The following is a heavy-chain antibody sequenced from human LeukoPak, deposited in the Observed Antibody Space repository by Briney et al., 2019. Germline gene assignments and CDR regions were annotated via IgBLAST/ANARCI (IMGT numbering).Heavy chain of an antibody. J-gene: IGHJ2*01. D-gene: IGHD1-1*01. V-gene: IGHV4-59*01. CDR1: GGSISPFS. Sequence: SETLSLTCTVSGGSISPFSWSWIPQPPGKGLEYIGYISYNRNTNYNPSLYSRVTISIDTSKNQFSLQLNSVTAADTAVYYCARSQAQLFNSYFDLWGRGTLVTVSS. CDR3: ARSQAQLFNSYFDL. CDR2: ISYNRNT.